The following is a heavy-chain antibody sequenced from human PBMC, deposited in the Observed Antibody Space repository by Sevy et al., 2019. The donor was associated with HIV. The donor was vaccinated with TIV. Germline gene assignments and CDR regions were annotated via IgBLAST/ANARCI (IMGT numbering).Heavy chain of an antibody. CDR2: IKGKIYDGTI. Sequence: GGSLRLSCAASGFTFSNAWMSWVRQAPGKGLEWVGRIKGKIYDGTIDYAAPVKGKFSISRDDTKNTLYLQMNSLKTEDTAVYYCTTASWSQEDYYSYWGQGTLVTVSS. CDR3: TTASWSQEDYYSY. CDR1: GFTFSNAW. J-gene: IGHJ4*02. D-gene: IGHD6-13*01. V-gene: IGHV3-15*01.